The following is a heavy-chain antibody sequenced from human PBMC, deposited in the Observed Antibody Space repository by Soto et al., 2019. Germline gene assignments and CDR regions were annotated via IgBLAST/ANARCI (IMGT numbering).Heavy chain of an antibody. V-gene: IGHV4-34*01. CDR3: ARDGFCTSTTCRVGNWFDP. D-gene: IGHD2-2*01. CDR2: INHRGST. Sequence: QVQLQPWGAGLLKPSETLSLTWVVYGGSLSGYYWSWIRQAAGKGLEWVGGINHRGSTNYNPSLESRVTISVDTSKNQFSQTLPSVTAADTAMYYCARDGFCTSTTCRVGNWFDPWGQGTLVTVSS. CDR1: GGSLSGYY. J-gene: IGHJ5*02.